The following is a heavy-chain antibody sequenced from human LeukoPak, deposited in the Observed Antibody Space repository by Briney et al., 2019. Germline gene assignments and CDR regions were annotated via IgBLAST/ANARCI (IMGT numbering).Heavy chain of an antibody. CDR3: ARDPIFLGSAVYYYYGMDV. CDR1: GFTFGNYV. D-gene: IGHD3-16*01. Sequence: PGGSLRLSCTASGFTFGNYVIHWVRQAPGKGLEWVAVMWHDGTKEHYADSVKGRFTVSRDNSKNTLYLQMNSLRAEDTAVYYCARDPIFLGSAVYYYYGMDVWGQGTTVTVSS. CDR2: MWHDGTKE. J-gene: IGHJ6*02. V-gene: IGHV3-33*01.